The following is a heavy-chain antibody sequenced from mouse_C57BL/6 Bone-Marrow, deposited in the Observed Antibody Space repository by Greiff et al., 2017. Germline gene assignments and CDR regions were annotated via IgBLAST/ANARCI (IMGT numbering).Heavy chain of an antibody. J-gene: IGHJ3*01. V-gene: IGHV1-58*01. CDR2: IYIGNGYT. CDR1: GYTFTSYG. CDR3: ARSGGLWLRRLFAY. D-gene: IGHD2-2*01. Sequence: VQLKESGAELVRPGSSVKMSCKTSGYTFTSYGINWVKQMPGQGLEWIGYIYIGNGYTEYNEKFKGKATLTSDTSSSTAYMQLSSLTSEDSAIYFCARSGGLWLRRLFAYWGQGTLVTVSA.